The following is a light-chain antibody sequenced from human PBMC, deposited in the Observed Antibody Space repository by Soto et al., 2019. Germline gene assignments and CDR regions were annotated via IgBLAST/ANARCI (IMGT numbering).Light chain of an antibody. CDR3: QQYENWPQLT. Sequence: EIVLTQSPGTLSLSPGERATLSCRASQSVSSSYLAWYQQKPGQAPRLLIYGASSRATGIPDRFSGSGSGTEFTLTISSLQSEDFAVYYCQQYENWPQLTFGGGTKVDIK. CDR1: QSVSSSY. CDR2: GAS. J-gene: IGKJ4*01. V-gene: IGKV3-20*01.